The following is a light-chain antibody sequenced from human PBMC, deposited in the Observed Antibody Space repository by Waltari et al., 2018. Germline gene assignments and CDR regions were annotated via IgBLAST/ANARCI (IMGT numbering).Light chain of an antibody. V-gene: IGLV9-49*01. CDR1: TGSSTYT. J-gene: IGLJ3*02. Sequence: QPVLTQPPSPSASLPPAVTPTCTLTTGSSTYTAAWSPPTPGTGPRCVMRVGTGATVGSKGDGIPDRFSVLGSGLNRYLTIKNIQEEDESDYHCGADHGSGSNFVSVFGGGTKLTVL. CDR3: GADHGSGSNFVSV. CDR2: VGTGATVG.